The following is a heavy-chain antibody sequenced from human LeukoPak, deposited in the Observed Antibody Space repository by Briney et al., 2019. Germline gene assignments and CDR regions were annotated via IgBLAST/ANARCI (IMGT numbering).Heavy chain of an antibody. D-gene: IGHD6-19*01. J-gene: IGHJ4*02. CDR2: INWNGGST. CDR3: AGDKGSGWTFDY. V-gene: IGHV3-20*04. Sequence: GGSLRLSCAASGFTFDDYGMSWVRQAPGKGLEWVSGINWNGGSTGYADSVKGRFTISRDNAKNSLYLQMDSLRAEDTAVYYCAGDKGSGWTFDYWGQGTLVTVSS. CDR1: GFTFDDYG.